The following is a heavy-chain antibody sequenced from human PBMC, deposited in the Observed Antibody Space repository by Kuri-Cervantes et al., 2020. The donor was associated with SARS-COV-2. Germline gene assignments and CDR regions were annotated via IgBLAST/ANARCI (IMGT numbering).Heavy chain of an antibody. CDR1: GGTFSSYA. CDR3: ARVGATRGACDY. V-gene: IGHV1-69*13. J-gene: IGHJ4*02. D-gene: IGHD1-26*01. Sequence: SVKVSCKASGGTFSSYAISWVRQAPGQGLEWMGGIIPIFGTANYAQKFQGRVTITADESTSTAYMELSSLRSEDTAVYYCARVGATRGACDYWGQGTLVTVSS. CDR2: IIPIFGTA.